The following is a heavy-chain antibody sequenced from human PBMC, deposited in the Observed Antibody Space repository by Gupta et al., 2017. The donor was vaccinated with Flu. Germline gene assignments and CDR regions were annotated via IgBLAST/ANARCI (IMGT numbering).Heavy chain of an antibody. CDR2: VPYGWTF. Sequence: GGSIISSDYYCSWVRQPPGKGLEYTGTVPYGWTFVYNVFLTSRVTISCDTSNNTSSTNLPPVTAADTSLYYGATSDDYFDYCGQGALVT. J-gene: IGHJ4*02. CDR1: GGSIISSDYY. CDR3: ATSDDYFDY. V-gene: IGHV4-39*01.